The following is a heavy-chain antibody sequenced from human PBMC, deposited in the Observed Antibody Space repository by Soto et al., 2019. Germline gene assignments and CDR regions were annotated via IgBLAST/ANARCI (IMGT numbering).Heavy chain of an antibody. CDR3: TKDTGYLSMDA. CDR2: ISGTGSRT. V-gene: IGHV3-23*01. J-gene: IGHJ6*02. Sequence: GGSLRLSCAASGFTFNTNAMSWVRQAPGKGLEWVSSISGTGSRTYYADSVKVRFTIARDNSKNTVSLQMNNLRAEDTGLYYCTKDTGYLSMDAWGQGTTVTVSS. D-gene: IGHD6-25*01. CDR1: GFTFNTNA.